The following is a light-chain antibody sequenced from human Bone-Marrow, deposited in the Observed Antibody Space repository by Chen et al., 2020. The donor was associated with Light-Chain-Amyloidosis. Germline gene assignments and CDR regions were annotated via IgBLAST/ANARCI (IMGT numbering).Light chain of an antibody. CDR1: DLPTKY. V-gene: IGLV3-25*03. Sequence: SYELTQPPSVSVSPGQTARITCSGDDLPTKYAYWYQQKPGQAPVLVIHRDTERPSGISERFSGSSSGTTATVTISGVQAEDDADYHCQSADSSGTYEVIFGGGTKLTVL. CDR2: RDT. J-gene: IGLJ2*01. CDR3: QSADSSGTYEVI.